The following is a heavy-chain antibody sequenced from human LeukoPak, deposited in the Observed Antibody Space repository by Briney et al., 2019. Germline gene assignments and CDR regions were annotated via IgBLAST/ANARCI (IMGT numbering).Heavy chain of an antibody. J-gene: IGHJ6*03. CDR1: GGSISSNKW. Sequence: PSETLSLTCAVSGGSISSNKWWSWVRQPPGKGLEWIGEIYHSGSTNYNPSLKSRVTISVDKSKNQFSLKLSSVTAADTAVYYCARPKYYYDSSGYYPGHMDVWGKGTTVTVSS. V-gene: IGHV4-4*02. D-gene: IGHD3-22*01. CDR3: ARPKYYYDSSGYYPGHMDV. CDR2: IYHSGST.